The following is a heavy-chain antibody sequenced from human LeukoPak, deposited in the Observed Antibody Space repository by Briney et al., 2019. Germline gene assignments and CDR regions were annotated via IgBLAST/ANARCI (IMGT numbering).Heavy chain of an antibody. CDR2: IYYSGST. Sequence: PSETLSLTCTVSGGSISSYYWSWIRQPPGKGLEWIGYIYYSGSTNYNPSLKSRVTISVDTSKNQFSLKLSSVTAADTAVYYCAREGVVVEAFDIWGQGTMVTVSS. CDR1: GGSISSYY. CDR3: AREGVVVEAFDI. D-gene: IGHD2-15*01. V-gene: IGHV4-59*01. J-gene: IGHJ3*02.